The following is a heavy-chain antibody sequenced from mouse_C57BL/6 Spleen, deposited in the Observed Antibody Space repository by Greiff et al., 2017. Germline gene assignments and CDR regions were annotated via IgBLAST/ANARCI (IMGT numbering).Heavy chain of an antibody. V-gene: IGHV14-2*01. J-gene: IGHJ4*01. CDR3: AREYYGSSPRAMDD. Sequence: VQLQQSGAELVKPGASVKLSCTASGFNIKDYYMHWVQQRTEQGLEWIGRIDPEDGETKYAPKFQGKATITADTSSNTAYLQLSSLTSKDTAVDYGAREYYGSSPRAMDDWGQGTSVTVSS. CDR2: IDPEDGET. CDR1: GFNIKDYY. D-gene: IGHD1-1*01.